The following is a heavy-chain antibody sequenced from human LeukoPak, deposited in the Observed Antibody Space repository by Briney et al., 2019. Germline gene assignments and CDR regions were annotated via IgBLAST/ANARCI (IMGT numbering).Heavy chain of an antibody. CDR1: GFTFSNAW. Sequence: PGGSLRLSCAASGFTFSNAWMSRVRQAPGKGLEWVGRIKSKTDGGTTDYAAPVKGRFTISRDDSKNTLYLQMNSLRAEDTAVYYCASYDSSGYYHYFDYWGQGTLVTVSS. CDR3: ASYDSSGYYHYFDY. J-gene: IGHJ4*02. CDR2: IKSKTDGGTT. V-gene: IGHV3-15*01. D-gene: IGHD3-22*01.